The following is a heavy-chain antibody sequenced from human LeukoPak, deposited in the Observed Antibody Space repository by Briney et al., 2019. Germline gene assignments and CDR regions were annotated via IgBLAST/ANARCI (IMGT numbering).Heavy chain of an antibody. CDR2: ISAYNGNT. J-gene: IGHJ6*03. CDR1: GYTFTSYG. D-gene: IGHD6-13*01. V-gene: IGHV1-18*01. Sequence: ASVKVSCKASGYTFTSYGISWVRQAPGQGLEWMGWISAYNGNTNYAQKLQGRVTMTTDTSTSTAYMELRSLRSDDTAVYYCARDHMEQQRAIYYYYYYMGVWGKGTTVTVSS. CDR3: ARDHMEQQRAIYYYYYYMGV.